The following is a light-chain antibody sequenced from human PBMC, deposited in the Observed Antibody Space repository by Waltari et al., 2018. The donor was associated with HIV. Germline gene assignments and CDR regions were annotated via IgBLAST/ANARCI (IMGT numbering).Light chain of an antibody. V-gene: IGLV2-8*01. CDR1: SSDVGGYNY. CDR3: SSYAGNNNFV. CDR2: VVS. J-gene: IGLJ1*01. Sequence: QSALTQPPSASGSPGQSVTISCTGTSSDVGGYNYVSWYQQHPGKAPQLLIYVVSKRPAGVPDRFAGSKSGNTASVTVSVLQADDVADYYCSSYAGNNNFVFGTGTKVTVL.